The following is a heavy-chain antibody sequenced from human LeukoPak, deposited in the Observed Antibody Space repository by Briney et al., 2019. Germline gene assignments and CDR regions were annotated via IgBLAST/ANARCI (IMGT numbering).Heavy chain of an antibody. J-gene: IGHJ4*02. CDR3: AREGARRDGYNSGLDY. D-gene: IGHD5-24*01. V-gene: IGHV3-30*04. CDR2: ILFDGSNK. CDR1: GFTFSSYV. Sequence: PGRSLRLSCAASGFTFSSYVMHWVRQAPGKGLECVAVILFDGSNKYYADSVKGRFTISRDNSKNTLYLQVNSLRAEDTAVYYCAREGARRDGYNSGLDYWGQGTLVTVSS.